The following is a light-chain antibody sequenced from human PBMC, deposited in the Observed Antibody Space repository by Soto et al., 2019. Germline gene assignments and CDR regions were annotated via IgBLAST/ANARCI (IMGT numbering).Light chain of an antibody. J-gene: IGLJ2*01. V-gene: IGLV2-14*01. CDR2: DVS. CDR1: SSDVGAYNY. Sequence: QSALTQPASVSGSPGQSITISCTGTSSDVGAYNYVSWYQQHPDKAPKLIIYDVSNRPSGFSNRFSGSKSGNTASLTISGLQAEDEADFYCSSYTSRNTLLFGGGTKVTVL. CDR3: SSYTSRNTLL.